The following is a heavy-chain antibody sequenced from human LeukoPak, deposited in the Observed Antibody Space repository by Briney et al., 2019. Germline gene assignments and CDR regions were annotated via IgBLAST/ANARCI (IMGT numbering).Heavy chain of an antibody. V-gene: IGHV3-30*02. CDR1: GFTVNKYG. Sequence: GGSLRLSCAASGFTVNKYGMHWVRQAPGKGLEWVSFIRFDGGNEYYAESVKGRFTVSRDNSKNTLYLQMNRLIAEDSALYYCAKGYFRGYYGRDQFDFWGQGTLVTVSS. CDR2: IRFDGGNE. D-gene: IGHD4-17*01. J-gene: IGHJ4*02. CDR3: AKGYFRGYYGRDQFDF.